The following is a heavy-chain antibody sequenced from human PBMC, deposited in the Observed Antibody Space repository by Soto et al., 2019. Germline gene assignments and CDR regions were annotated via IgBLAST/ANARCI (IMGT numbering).Heavy chain of an antibody. J-gene: IGHJ5*02. CDR3: ARGAYSSSSSPPFDP. V-gene: IGHV1-46*01. Sequence: SEKVSFRASRYSLPQWYIHSVRQAPGQGPEWMGRINPDLGRTTYAQNFNGRVTMTRDTSASTVYMEVSSLKFEDTAMYYCARGAYSSSSSPPFDPWGQGTLVTVYS. D-gene: IGHD6-6*01. CDR2: INPDLGRT. CDR1: RYSLPQWY.